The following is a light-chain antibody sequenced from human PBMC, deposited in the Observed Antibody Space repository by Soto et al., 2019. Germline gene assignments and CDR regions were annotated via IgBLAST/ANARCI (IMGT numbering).Light chain of an antibody. CDR3: QQSNIWPGT. Sequence: ATLSMSPGERATLSCRACQSLNRDLAWYQQKPGQSPRLLIFGASIRATGIPARFSGSGSGTEFTLTIVSLQSEDCVRYYCQQSNIWPGTFGQGAKVDI. V-gene: IGKV3-15*01. J-gene: IGKJ1*01. CDR2: GAS. CDR1: QSLNRD.